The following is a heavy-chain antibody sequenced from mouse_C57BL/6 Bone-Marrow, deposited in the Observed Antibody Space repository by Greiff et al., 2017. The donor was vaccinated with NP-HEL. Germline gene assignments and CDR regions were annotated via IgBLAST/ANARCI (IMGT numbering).Heavy chain of an antibody. Sequence: QVQLKESGAELVKPGASVKLSCKASGYTFTEYTIHWVKQRSGQGLEWIGWFYPGSGSIKYNEKFKDKATLTADKSSSTVYMELSRLTSEDSAVYVCARHDYYGNYFAWFAYWGKGTLVTVSA. CDR3: ARHDYYGNYFAWFAY. CDR2: FYPGSGSI. D-gene: IGHD2-1*01. V-gene: IGHV1-62-2*01. CDR1: GYTFTEYT. J-gene: IGHJ3*01.